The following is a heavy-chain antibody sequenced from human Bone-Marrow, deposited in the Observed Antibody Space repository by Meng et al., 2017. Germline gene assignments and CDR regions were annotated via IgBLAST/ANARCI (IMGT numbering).Heavy chain of an antibody. CDR3: ARDTDFWSASNWFDP. J-gene: IGHJ5*02. D-gene: IGHD3-3*01. CDR1: GGSISSGDYY. V-gene: IGHV4-30-4*08. Sequence: QVQLQESGPGLVKPSQTLSLTCTVSGGSISSGDYYWSWIRQPPGKGLEWIGYIYYTGTTHYNPSLKSRLTISVDTSKNQFSLNLTSVTAADTAVYYCARDTDFWSASNWFDPWGPGTLVTVSS. CDR2: IYYTGTT.